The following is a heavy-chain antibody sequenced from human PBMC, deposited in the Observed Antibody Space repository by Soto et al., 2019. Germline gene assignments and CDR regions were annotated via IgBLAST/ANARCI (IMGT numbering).Heavy chain of an antibody. Sequence: GGTLRLSCGASGFTFSNYYMSWIRQAPGKGLEWVSYISSTGRTIYYADSVKGRFTVSRDNAQNSLSLKLNSLRVEDTAVYYCARSYSSGWEFDYWGQGTQVTVSS. V-gene: IGHV3-11*01. CDR2: ISSTGRTI. D-gene: IGHD6-19*01. CDR3: ARSYSSGWEFDY. J-gene: IGHJ4*02. CDR1: GFTFSNYY.